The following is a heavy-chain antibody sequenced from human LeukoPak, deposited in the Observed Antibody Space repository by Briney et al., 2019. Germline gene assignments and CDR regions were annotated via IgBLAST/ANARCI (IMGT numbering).Heavy chain of an antibody. CDR1: GGSISSYY. CDR3: ARDSNYGGYGDYGTGYFDY. CDR2: IYTSGST. D-gene: IGHD4-17*01. V-gene: IGHV4-4*07. Sequence: KPSETLSLTCTVSGGSISSYYWSWIRQPAGKGLEWIGRIYTSGSTNYNPSLKSRVTMSVDTSKNQFSLKLSSVTAADTAVYYCARDSNYGGYGDYGTGYFDYWGQGTLVTVSS. J-gene: IGHJ4*02.